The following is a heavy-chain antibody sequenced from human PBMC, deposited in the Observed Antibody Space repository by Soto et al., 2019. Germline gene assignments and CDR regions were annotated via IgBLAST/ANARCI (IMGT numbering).Heavy chain of an antibody. CDR3: ARRLFDADYYYYMDV. V-gene: IGHV3-20*01. J-gene: IGHJ6*03. CDR2: ISWNGGSV. D-gene: IGHD2-21*01. Sequence: GGSLRLSCVVSGFTFDNYGMTWVRQAPGKGLEWVSGISWNGGSVEYAPSVKGRFTISRDNAKNSLYLQMDSLRAEDAALYHCARRLFDADYYYYMDVWGKGTTVTVSS. CDR1: GFTFDNYG.